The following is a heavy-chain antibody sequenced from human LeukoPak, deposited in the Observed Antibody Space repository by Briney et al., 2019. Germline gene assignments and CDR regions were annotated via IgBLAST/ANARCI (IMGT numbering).Heavy chain of an antibody. V-gene: IGHV3-23*01. CDR2: ISGSGGST. J-gene: IGHJ3*01. D-gene: IGHD6-19*01. Sequence: PGGSLRLSCAASGFTFSSYAMSWVRQAPGKGLEWVSAISGSGGSTYYADSVKGRFTISRDSAKNSLYLQMNNLRAEDTAVYFCARARGWYRNAFDLWGQGTMVTVSS. CDR1: GFTFSSYA. CDR3: ARARGWYRNAFDL.